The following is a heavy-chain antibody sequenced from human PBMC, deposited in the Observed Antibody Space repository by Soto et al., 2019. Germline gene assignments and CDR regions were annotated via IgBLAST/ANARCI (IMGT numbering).Heavy chain of an antibody. D-gene: IGHD2-2*01. J-gene: IGHJ5*02. V-gene: IGHV1-18*04. CDR1: GYAFSNNF. CDR3: ARAVYCSSTSCYFGWFDP. Sequence: ASVKVSCKASGYAFSNNFMHWVRQAPAQGLEWMGWISAYNGNTNYAQKLQGRVTMTTDTSTSTAYMELRSLRSDDTAVYYCARAVYCSSTSCYFGWFDPWGQGTLVTVSS. CDR2: ISAYNGNT.